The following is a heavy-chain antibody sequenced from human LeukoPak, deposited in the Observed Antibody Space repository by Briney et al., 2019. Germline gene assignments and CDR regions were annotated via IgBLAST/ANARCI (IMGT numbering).Heavy chain of an antibody. D-gene: IGHD2-2*01. J-gene: IGHJ4*02. V-gene: IGHV1-18*01. CDR1: GYTFTSYG. CDR3: ARDHRPYCSSTSCHLDY. Sequence: ASVKVSCKASGYTFTSYGISWVRQAPGQGLEWMGWISAYNANTNYAQKLQGRVTMTTDTSTSTAYMELRSLRSDDTAVYYCARDHRPYCSSTSCHLDYWGQGTLVTVSS. CDR2: ISAYNANT.